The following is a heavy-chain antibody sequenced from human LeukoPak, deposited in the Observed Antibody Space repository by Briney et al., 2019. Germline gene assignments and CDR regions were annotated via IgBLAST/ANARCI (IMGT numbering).Heavy chain of an antibody. J-gene: IGHJ5*02. Sequence: PSQTLSLTCTVSGASVSSGDYYWSWLRQHPGKGLEWIGYIHYSGPTYSNPSLRSRVTLSVDTSNNLLSLRLSSVTSADTAVYYCARDYMETASCARGVCYTGGFDPWGQGTLVTVS. D-gene: IGHD2-8*01. CDR1: GASVSSGDYY. CDR3: ARDYMETASCARGVCYTGGFDP. CDR2: IHYSGPT. V-gene: IGHV4-31*03.